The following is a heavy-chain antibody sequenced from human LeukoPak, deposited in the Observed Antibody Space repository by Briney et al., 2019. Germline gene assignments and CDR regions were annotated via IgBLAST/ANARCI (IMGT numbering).Heavy chain of an antibody. J-gene: IGHJ4*02. CDR1: GFTFSSYG. CDR3: ARDAAGYCGGDCYVDY. D-gene: IGHD2-21*02. CDR2: IWYDGSNK. Sequence: GGSLRLSCAASGFTFSSYGMHWVRQAPGKGLEWVAVIWYDGSNKYYADSVKGRFTISRDNSKNTLYLQMNSLRAEDTAVYYCARDAAGYCGGDCYVDYWGQGTLVTVSS. V-gene: IGHV3-33*01.